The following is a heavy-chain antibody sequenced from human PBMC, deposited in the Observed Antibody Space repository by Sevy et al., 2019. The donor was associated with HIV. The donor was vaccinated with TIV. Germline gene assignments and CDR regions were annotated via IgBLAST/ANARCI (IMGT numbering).Heavy chain of an antibody. CDR2: IKQDGSEK. D-gene: IGHD2-15*01. V-gene: IGHV3-7*01. CDR3: VRVYVSAGVCYSFYAFDI. J-gene: IGHJ3*02. CDR1: GFTFSSYC. Sequence: GGSLRLSCAASGFTFSSYCLSWVRQAPGKGLEWVANIKQDGSEKYYVDSVKGRLTISRDNPKNSLYLQMNSLRAEDTSVYYCVRVYVSAGVCYSFYAFDIWGQWTLVTVSS.